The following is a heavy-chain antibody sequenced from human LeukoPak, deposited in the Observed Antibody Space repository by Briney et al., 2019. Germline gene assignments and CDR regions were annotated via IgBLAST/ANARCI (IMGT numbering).Heavy chain of an antibody. CDR1: GGSISSSSYY. CDR3: ARETTSDYYYYYMDV. D-gene: IGHD4-11*01. CDR2: IYYSGST. J-gene: IGHJ6*03. Sequence: SETLSLTCTASGGSISSSSYYWGWIRQPPGKGLEWIGSIYYSGSTYYNPSLKSRVTISVDTSKNQFSLKLSSVTAADTAVYYCARETTSDYYYYYMDVWGKGTTVTISS. V-gene: IGHV4-39*07.